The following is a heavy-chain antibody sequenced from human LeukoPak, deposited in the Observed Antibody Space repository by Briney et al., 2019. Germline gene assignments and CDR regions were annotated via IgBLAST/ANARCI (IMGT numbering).Heavy chain of an antibody. CDR2: ISAYNGNT. Sequence: ASVKVSCKSSGYTFTSYGISWVRQAPGQGLEWMGWISAYNGNTNYAQKLQGRVTMTTDTSTSTAYMELRSLRSDDTAVYYCAKDRYCSGGSCYPTHVMDVWGQGTTVTVSS. V-gene: IGHV1-18*01. CDR3: AKDRYCSGGSCYPTHVMDV. J-gene: IGHJ6*02. D-gene: IGHD2-15*01. CDR1: GYTFTSYG.